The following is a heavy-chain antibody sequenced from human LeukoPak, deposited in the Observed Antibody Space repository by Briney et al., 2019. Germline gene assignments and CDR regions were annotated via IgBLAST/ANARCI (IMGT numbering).Heavy chain of an antibody. CDR3: AREVAAGIFGSDY. J-gene: IGHJ4*02. Sequence: GGSLRLSCAASGFTFSSYEMNWVRQAPGKGLEWVSYISSSGSTIYYADSVKGRFTTSRDNAKNSLYLQMNSLRAEDTAVYYCAREVAAGIFGSDYWGQGTLVTVSS. V-gene: IGHV3-48*03. CDR2: ISSSGSTI. CDR1: GFTFSSYE. D-gene: IGHD6-13*01.